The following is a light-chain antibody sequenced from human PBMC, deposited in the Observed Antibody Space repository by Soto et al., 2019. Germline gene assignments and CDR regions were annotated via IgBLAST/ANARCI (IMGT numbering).Light chain of an antibody. V-gene: IGLV1-44*01. J-gene: IGLJ3*02. CDR3: AAWGDSLNTWV. CDR2: SDD. Sequence: QSVLTQPPSASGTPGQRVTISCSGSSSNIGSNAVSWYQHFPGTAPKVLIYSDDQRHSGVPDRFSGSKSGTSASLAISGLRAEDEADYFCAAWGDSLNTWVFGGGTKLTVL. CDR1: SSNIGSNA.